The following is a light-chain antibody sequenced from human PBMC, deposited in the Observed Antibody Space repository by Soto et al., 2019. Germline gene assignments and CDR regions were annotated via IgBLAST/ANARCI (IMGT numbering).Light chain of an antibody. V-gene: IGLV3-21*02. J-gene: IGLJ2*01. CDR3: QVWHSLAGV. CDR2: DDN. Sequence: SYELTQPPSLSVAPGQTARITCGGNNIEIMSVHWYQQKPGQAPVLVVYDDNDRPAGIPERFAGSSSGHTATLTISRVEDGDEADYYCQVWHSLAGVFGGGTKVTVL. CDR1: NIEIMS.